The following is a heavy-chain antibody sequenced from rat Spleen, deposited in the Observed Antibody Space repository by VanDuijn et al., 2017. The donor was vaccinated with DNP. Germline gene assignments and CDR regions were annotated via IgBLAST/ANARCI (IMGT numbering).Heavy chain of an antibody. Sequence: EVQLQESGPGLVKPSQSLSLTCSVTAYSITSNYWGWIRKFPGNKMVYIGHISYSGNTHYNPSLKSRISITRDTSKNQFFLQLSSVTPEDTATYYCAITPIYYYSSYIRYLPFASWGQGVTVTVSS. CDR1: AYSITSNY. D-gene: IGHD1-2*01. V-gene: IGHV3-1*01. CDR2: ISYSGNT. CDR3: AITPIYYYSSYIRYLPFAS. J-gene: IGHJ2*01.